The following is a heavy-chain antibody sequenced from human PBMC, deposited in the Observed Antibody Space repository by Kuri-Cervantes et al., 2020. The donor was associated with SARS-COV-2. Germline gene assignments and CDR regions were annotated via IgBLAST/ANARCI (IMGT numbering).Heavy chain of an antibody. Sequence: GESLKISCAASGFPFRGYTYSWVRQAPGKGLEWVAVISYEGRGESYADSVRGRFSISRDNSKNTVDLHMNNLRADDTGVYYCARAQSPAAAIDYWGQGTLVTVSS. D-gene: IGHD6-13*01. CDR2: ISYEGRGE. J-gene: IGHJ4*02. CDR3: ARAQSPAAAIDY. CDR1: GFPFRGYT. V-gene: IGHV3-30*04.